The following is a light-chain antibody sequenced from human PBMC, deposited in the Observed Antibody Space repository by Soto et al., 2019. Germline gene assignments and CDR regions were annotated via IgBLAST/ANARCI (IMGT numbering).Light chain of an antibody. CDR2: GAS. Sequence: EIVMTQSPATLSVSPGESATLSCRARQSVSGNLAWYQQKPGQAPRLLIYGASTRATGIPARFSGSGSGTEFTLTISSLQSEDFAVYYCQQYNNWPPLTFGGGTKVEIQ. CDR3: QQYNNWPPLT. CDR1: QSVSGN. J-gene: IGKJ4*01. V-gene: IGKV3-15*01.